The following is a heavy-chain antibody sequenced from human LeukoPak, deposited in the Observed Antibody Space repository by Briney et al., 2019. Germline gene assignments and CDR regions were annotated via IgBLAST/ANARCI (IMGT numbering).Heavy chain of an antibody. Sequence: ASVKVSCKPSGYTFTSYGISWVRQAPGQGLEWMGWISGSNGDTNYAQNLQGRVTLTSDTSTSTAYMELRSLKSDDTAVYYCAREWELDYWGQGTLVTVSS. J-gene: IGHJ4*02. V-gene: IGHV1-18*01. CDR2: ISGSNGDT. CDR3: AREWELDY. CDR1: GYTFTSYG. D-gene: IGHD1-26*01.